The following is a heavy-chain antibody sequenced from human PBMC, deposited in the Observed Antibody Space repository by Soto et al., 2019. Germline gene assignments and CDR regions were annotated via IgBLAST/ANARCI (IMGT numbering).Heavy chain of an antibody. J-gene: IGHJ6*02. CDR3: ARKGNYGLNYYYYGMDV. CDR2: ISAYNGNT. V-gene: IGHV1-18*01. D-gene: IGHD3-10*01. Sequence: QVQLVQSGAEVKKPGASVKVSCKASGYTFTSYGISWVRQAPGQGLEWMGWISAYNGNTNYAQKLQGRVTMTTDTTTSTAYMELRSLRSDDTAVYYCARKGNYGLNYYYYGMDVWGQGTTVTVSS. CDR1: GYTFTSYG.